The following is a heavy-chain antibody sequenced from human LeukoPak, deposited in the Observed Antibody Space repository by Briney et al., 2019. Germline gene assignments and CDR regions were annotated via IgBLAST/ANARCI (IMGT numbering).Heavy chain of an antibody. J-gene: IGHJ6*02. CDR3: ARDAGHQLSRRNYYAMDV. V-gene: IGHV4-39*07. Sequence: SETLSLTCTVSGGSISSSSYYWGWIRQPPGKGLEWIGSIYYGGSTYYNSSLKSRVTISVDISKNQFSLKVSPVTAADTAVYYCARDAGHQLSRRNYYAMDVWGQGTTVTVSS. CDR2: IYYGGST. CDR1: GGSISSSSYY. D-gene: IGHD2-2*01.